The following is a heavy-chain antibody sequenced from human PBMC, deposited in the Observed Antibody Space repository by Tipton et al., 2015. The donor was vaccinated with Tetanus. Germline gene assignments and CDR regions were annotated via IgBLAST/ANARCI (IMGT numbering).Heavy chain of an antibody. D-gene: IGHD3-10*01. CDR1: GGSISSGGYS. J-gene: IGHJ4*02. CDR2: IYHSGST. V-gene: IGHV4-30-2*01. Sequence: TLSLTCAVSGGSISSGGYSWSWIRQPPGKGLEWIGYIYHSGSTYYNPSLKGRVTISEDRSKNQFSLKLSSVTAADTAVYYCARVEIWFGAPPSHFDYWGQGPLLPVPS. CDR3: ARVEIWFGAPPSHFDY.